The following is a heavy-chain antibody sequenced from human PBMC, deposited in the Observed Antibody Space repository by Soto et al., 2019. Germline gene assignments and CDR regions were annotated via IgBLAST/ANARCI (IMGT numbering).Heavy chain of an antibody. V-gene: IGHV5-51*01. Sequence: PGESLKISCKGSGYSFTSYWIGWVRQMPGKGLEWMGIIYPGDSDTRYSPSFQGQVTISADKSISTAYLQWSSLKASDTAMYYCARPVRAGGSADDSSGYSRPGYYYGMDAWGQGTTVTVSS. CDR1: GYSFTSYW. D-gene: IGHD3-22*01. J-gene: IGHJ6*02. CDR3: ARPVRAGGSADDSSGYSRPGYYYGMDA. CDR2: IYPGDSDT.